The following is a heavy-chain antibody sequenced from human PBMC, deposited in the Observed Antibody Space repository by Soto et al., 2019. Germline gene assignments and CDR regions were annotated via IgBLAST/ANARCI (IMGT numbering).Heavy chain of an antibody. V-gene: IGHV2-5*02. Sequence: SGPTLVNPTQTLTLTCTFSGFSLRDSLLSVGWVRQPPGIALEWLALIYWDDDTRYSPSLKNRLTVTKDSSRNQVVLTLTNVDPADTGTYFCVHRGDYRDSSGFYHPHFDYWGQGTLVTVSS. CDR1: GFSLRDSLLS. D-gene: IGHD3-22*01. CDR2: IYWDDDT. J-gene: IGHJ4*02. CDR3: VHRGDYRDSSGFYHPHFDY.